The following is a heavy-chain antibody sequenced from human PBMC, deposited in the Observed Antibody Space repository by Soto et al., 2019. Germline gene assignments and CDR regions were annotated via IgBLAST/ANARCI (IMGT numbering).Heavy chain of an antibody. J-gene: IGHJ6*02. CDR3: ARPEYSSSSYGMDV. CDR1: GFTFSSYS. D-gene: IGHD6-6*01. CDR2: ISSSSSTI. V-gene: IGHV3-48*02. Sequence: GGSLSLSCAASGFTFSSYSMNWVRQAPGKGLEWVSYISSSSSTIYYADSVKGRFTISRDNAKNSLYLQMNSLRDEDTAAYYCARPEYSSSSYGMDVWGQGTTVTVSS.